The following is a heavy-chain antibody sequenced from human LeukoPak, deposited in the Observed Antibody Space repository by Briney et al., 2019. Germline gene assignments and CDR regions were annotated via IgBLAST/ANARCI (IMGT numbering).Heavy chain of an antibody. CDR1: GGSISSSSYY. D-gene: IGHD3-22*01. J-gene: IGHJ2*01. CDR3: ARGRSSYYDSSGYYRLYFDL. V-gene: IGHV4-61*05. CDR2: IYYSGST. Sequence: SETLSLTCTVSGGSISSSSYYWGWIRQPPGKGLEWIGYIYYSGSTNYNPSLKSRVTISVDTSKNQFSLKLSSVTAADTAVYYCARGRSSYYDSSGYYRLYFDLWGRGTLVTVSS.